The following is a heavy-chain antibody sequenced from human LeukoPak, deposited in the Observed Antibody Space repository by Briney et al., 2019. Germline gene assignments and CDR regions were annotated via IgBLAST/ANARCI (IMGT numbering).Heavy chain of an antibody. CDR2: IWNDGSNK. J-gene: IGHJ6*02. CDR1: GFAFINYA. Sequence: PGGSLRLSCAASGFAFINYAMHWVRQAPGKGLEWVAVIWNDGSNKYYADSVKGRFTISRDNSKNTLYLQMNSLRAEDTAVYYCARDIVGATYYYYGMDVWGQGTTVTVSS. D-gene: IGHD1-26*01. V-gene: IGHV3-33*08. CDR3: ARDIVGATYYYYGMDV.